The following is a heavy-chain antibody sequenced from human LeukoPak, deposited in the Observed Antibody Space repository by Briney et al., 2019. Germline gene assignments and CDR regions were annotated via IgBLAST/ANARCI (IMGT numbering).Heavy chain of an antibody. Sequence: PGGSLRLSCAASGFTFSNYWMSWVRQAPGKGLEWVANITQDGSDKYYVDSVKGRFTISRDNAKNSLYLQMNSLRAEDTAVYYCARDTVATTFDYWGQGTVVTVSS. D-gene: IGHD4-17*01. CDR3: ARDTVATTFDY. V-gene: IGHV3-7*04. J-gene: IGHJ4*02. CDR2: ITQDGSDK. CDR1: GFTFSNYW.